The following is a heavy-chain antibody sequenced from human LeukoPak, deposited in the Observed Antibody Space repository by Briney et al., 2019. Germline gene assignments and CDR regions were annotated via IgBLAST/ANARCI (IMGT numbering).Heavy chain of an antibody. J-gene: IGHJ3*02. CDR3: AKDLDGDRGDAFDI. Sequence: PGGSLRLSCAASGFTFSSYAMHWVRQAPGKGLEWVAVISYDGSNKYYADSVKGRFTISRDNSKNTLYLQMNSLRAEDTAVYYCAKDLDGDRGDAFDIWGQGTMVTVSS. V-gene: IGHV3-30-3*01. CDR2: ISYDGSNK. D-gene: IGHD3-10*01. CDR1: GFTFSSYA.